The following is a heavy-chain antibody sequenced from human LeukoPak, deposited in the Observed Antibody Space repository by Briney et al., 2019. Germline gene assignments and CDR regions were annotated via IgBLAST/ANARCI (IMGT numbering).Heavy chain of an antibody. CDR3: ASRKKGMASAGFDY. V-gene: IGHV5-51*03. Sequence: GESLKISCKGSGYSFTNYWIGWVRQMPGKGLEWMGIIYPGDSDTRYSQSFQGQVTISAEKSISTAYLQWSSLKASDTALYYCASRKKGMASAGFDYWGQGTLVTVSS. D-gene: IGHD5-24*01. CDR1: GYSFTNYW. CDR2: IYPGDSDT. J-gene: IGHJ4*02.